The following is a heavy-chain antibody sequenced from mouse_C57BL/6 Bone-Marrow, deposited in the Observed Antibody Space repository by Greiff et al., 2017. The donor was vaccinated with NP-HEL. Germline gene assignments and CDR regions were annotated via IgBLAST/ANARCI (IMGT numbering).Heavy chain of an antibody. CDR2: IDPSDSYT. Sequence: VQLKQPGAELVMPGASVKLSCKASGYTFTSYWMHWVKQRPGQGLEWIGEIDPSDSYTNYNQKFKGKSTLTVDKSSSTAYMQLSSLTSEDSAVYYCARLSTTVVATDYWGQGTTLTVSS. CDR3: ARLSTTVVATDY. CDR1: GYTFTSYW. D-gene: IGHD1-1*01. V-gene: IGHV1-69*01. J-gene: IGHJ2*01.